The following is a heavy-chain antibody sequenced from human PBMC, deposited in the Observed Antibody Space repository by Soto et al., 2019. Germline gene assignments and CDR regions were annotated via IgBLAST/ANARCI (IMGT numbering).Heavy chain of an antibody. V-gene: IGHV3-74*01. CDR3: ARGWFVPDV. CDR2: IDNAGTDS. J-gene: IGHJ6*04. CDR1: GFTFSGRS. Sequence: EVQLVESGGGLVQPGGSLRLSCAASGFTFSGRSMHWVRQAPGKGLVWVSGIDNAGTDSTYADSVKGRFTSSRDNAKNTLYLQMNSLRVEDTAVYYCARGWFVPDVWGKGTTVTVSS. D-gene: IGHD3-10*01.